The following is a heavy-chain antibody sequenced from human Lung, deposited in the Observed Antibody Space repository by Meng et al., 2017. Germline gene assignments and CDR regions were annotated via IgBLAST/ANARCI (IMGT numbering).Heavy chain of an antibody. J-gene: IGHJ3*02. CDR3: ARTKMTADPNAFDI. CDR2: INPNSGGT. V-gene: IGHV1-2*06. CDR1: GYTFTGYY. Sequence: ASVKVSCKASGYTFTGYYMHWVRQAPGQGLEWMGRINPNSGGTNYAQKFQGRVTITRDTSISTAYMELSRLRSDDTAVYYCARTKMTADPNAFDIWGQGTMVTVSS. D-gene: IGHD5-24*01.